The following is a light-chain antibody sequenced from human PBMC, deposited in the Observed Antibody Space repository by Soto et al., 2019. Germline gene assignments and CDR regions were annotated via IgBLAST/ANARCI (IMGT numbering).Light chain of an antibody. J-gene: IGKJ5*01. CDR1: QSISNT. V-gene: IGKV3-15*01. CDR3: QQYGDWPIT. CDR2: GAS. Sequence: VMTQSPATLSLSPGATATLSCRASQSISNTLVWYQQKPGQAPRLLISGASNRATNIPARFRGSGSGTEFTLTISNVQSEDFAIYYCQQYGDWPITFGQGTRLE.